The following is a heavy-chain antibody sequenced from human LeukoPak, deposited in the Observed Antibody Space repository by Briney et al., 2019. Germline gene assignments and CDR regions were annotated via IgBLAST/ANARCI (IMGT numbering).Heavy chain of an antibody. CDR2: ISNTDSTI. J-gene: IGHJ4*02. Sequence: GGSLRLSCAASGFTFSSYSMNWVRQAPGKGLEWVSHISNTDSTIYYADSVRGRFTISRDNAKNSLYLQMNSLRAEDTAVYYCARGPYSSSNYFDYWGQGTLVTVSS. CDR1: GFTFSSYS. CDR3: ARGPYSSSNYFDY. V-gene: IGHV3-48*01. D-gene: IGHD6-6*01.